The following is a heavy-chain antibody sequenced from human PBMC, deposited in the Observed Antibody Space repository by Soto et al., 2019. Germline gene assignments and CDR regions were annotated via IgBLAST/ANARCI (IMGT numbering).Heavy chain of an antibody. CDR1: GYTFPSYG. D-gene: IGHD6-13*01. J-gene: IGHJ6*02. CDR2: MSPNSGNT. V-gene: IGHV1-8*02. Sequence: ASVKVSCKASGYTFPSYGISWVRQAPGQGPEWMGWMSPNSGNTGYAQKFQGRVTMTRNTSTSTAYMELRSLRSDDTAVYYCARDSIAAAANYGMDVWGQGTTVTVSS. CDR3: ARDSIAAAANYGMDV.